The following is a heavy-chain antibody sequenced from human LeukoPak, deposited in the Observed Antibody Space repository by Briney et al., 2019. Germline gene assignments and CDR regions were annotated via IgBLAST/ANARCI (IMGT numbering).Heavy chain of an antibody. CDR1: GGSFSGYY. J-gene: IGHJ3*02. CDR2: INHSGST. CDR3: ARGPRADYYDSSGYKKRRVVFDI. D-gene: IGHD3-22*01. Sequence: SETLSLTCAVYGGSFSGYYWSWIRQPPGKGLEWIGEINHSGSTNYNPSLKSRVTISVDTSKNQFSLKLSSVTAADTAVYYCARGPRADYYDSSGYKKRRVVFDIWGQGTMVTVSS. V-gene: IGHV4-34*01.